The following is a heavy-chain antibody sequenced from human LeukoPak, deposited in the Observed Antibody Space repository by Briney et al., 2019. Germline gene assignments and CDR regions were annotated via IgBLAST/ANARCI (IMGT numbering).Heavy chain of an antibody. J-gene: IGHJ3*02. V-gene: IGHV4-59*08. CDR1: GGSINNYY. CDR3: ARRQYCTSSRCFLAFDI. Sequence: SETLSLTCAVSGGSINNYYWGWIRQPPGKGLEWIGYIYYSGSTNYNPSLKSRVTISVDTSKNEFPLRLSSVTAADTAVYYCARRQYCTSSRCFLAFDIWGQGTMVTVSP. D-gene: IGHD2-2*01. CDR2: IYYSGST.